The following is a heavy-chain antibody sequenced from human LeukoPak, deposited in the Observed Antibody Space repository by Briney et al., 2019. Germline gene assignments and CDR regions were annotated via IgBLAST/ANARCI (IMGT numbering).Heavy chain of an antibody. CDR2: ISSNGGST. V-gene: IGHV3-64D*06. J-gene: IGHJ6*02. CDR3: VKDFEQQLPPYYYYYGMDV. Sequence: GGSLRLSCSASGFTFSSYAMHWVRQAPGKGLEYVSAISSNGGSTYYADSVKGRFTISRDNSKNTLYLQMSSLRAEDTAVYYCVKDFEQQLPPYYYYYGMDVWGQGTTVTVSS. CDR1: GFTFSSYA. D-gene: IGHD6-13*01.